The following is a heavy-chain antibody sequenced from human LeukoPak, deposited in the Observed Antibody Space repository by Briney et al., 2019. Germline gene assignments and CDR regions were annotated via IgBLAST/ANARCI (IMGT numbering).Heavy chain of an antibody. D-gene: IGHD6-19*01. J-gene: IGHJ4*02. V-gene: IGHV3-7*01. Sequence: GGSLRLSCAASGFTFSSYEMNWVRQAPGKGLEWVANIKEDGSEKYYVDSVRGRFTISRDNAKNSLYLQMNNLRAEDTAVYYCARPFGNGWFLRDYWGRGTLVTVSS. CDR2: IKEDGSEK. CDR1: GFTFSSYE. CDR3: ARPFGNGWFLRDY.